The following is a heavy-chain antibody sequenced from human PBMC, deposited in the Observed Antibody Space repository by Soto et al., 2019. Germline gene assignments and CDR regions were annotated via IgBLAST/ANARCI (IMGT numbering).Heavy chain of an antibody. CDR3: ARGGWTTYYSPVLDY. V-gene: IGHV2-5*02. Sequence: QITLKESGPTLVKPTQTLTLTCTFSGFSLSTSGVGVGWIRQPPGKALEWLALIYWDDDKRYRPSLKSRLTITKDTSKNQVVLTLTKLDTVDTATYYCARGGWTTYYSPVLDYWGQGTLVTVSS. CDR2: IYWDDDK. J-gene: IGHJ4*02. D-gene: IGHD3-10*01. CDR1: GFSLSTSGVG.